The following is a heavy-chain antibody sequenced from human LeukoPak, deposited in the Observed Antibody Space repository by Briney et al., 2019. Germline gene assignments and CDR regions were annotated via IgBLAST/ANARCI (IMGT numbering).Heavy chain of an antibody. CDR1: GGSISSGGYY. J-gene: IGHJ4*02. CDR2: IYYSGST. Sequence: SQTLSLTCTVPGGSISSGGYYWSWIRQHPGKGLEWIGYIYYSGSTYYNPSLKSRVTISVDTAKNQFSLKLSSVTAADTAVYYCARGSRGDFDYWGQGTLVTVSS. V-gene: IGHV4-31*03. CDR3: ARGSRGDFDY. D-gene: IGHD3-16*01.